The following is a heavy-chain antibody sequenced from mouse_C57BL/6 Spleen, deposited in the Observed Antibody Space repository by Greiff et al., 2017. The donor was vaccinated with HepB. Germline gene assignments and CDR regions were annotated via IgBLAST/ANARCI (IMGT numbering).Heavy chain of an antibody. CDR1: GYTFTSYW. V-gene: IGHV1-69*01. Sequence: QVQLQQPGAELVMPGASVKLSCKASGYTFTSYWMHWVKQRPGQGLEWIGEIDPSDSYTNYNQKFKGKSTLTVDKSSSTAYMQLSSLTSEDSAVYYCARGWSNYENYFDYWGQSTTLTVSS. D-gene: IGHD2-5*01. J-gene: IGHJ2*01. CDR3: ARGWSNYENYFDY. CDR2: IDPSDSYT.